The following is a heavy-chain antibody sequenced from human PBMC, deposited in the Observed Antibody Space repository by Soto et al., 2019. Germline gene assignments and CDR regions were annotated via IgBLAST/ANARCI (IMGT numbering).Heavy chain of an antibody. CDR2: ISAYNGNT. V-gene: IGHV1-18*01. CDR3: ARVGGYSGYDRADFDY. CDR1: GYTFTSYG. Sequence: ASVTVCCKDSGYTFTSYGISWVRQAPGQGLEWMGWISAYNGNTNYAQKLQGRVTMTTDTSTSTAYMELRSLRSDDTAVYYCARVGGYSGYDRADFDYWGQGTLVTVSS. J-gene: IGHJ4*02. D-gene: IGHD5-12*01.